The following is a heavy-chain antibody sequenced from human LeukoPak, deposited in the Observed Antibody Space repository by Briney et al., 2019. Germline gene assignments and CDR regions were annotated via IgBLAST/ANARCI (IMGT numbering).Heavy chain of an antibody. CDR3: ARDLRD. J-gene: IGHJ4*02. CDR1: GFTFSSYS. Sequence: GGSLRLSCAASGFTFSSYSMNWVRQAPGKGLEWGSYISGSSSTIYYADSVKGRFTISRDNGKNTLYLQMNSLRAEDTAVYYCARDLRDWGQGTLVTVSS. V-gene: IGHV3-48*01. CDR2: ISGSSSTI.